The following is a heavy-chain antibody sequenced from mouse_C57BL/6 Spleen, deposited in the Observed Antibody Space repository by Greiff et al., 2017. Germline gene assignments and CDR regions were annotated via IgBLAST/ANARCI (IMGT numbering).Heavy chain of an antibody. J-gene: IGHJ4*01. CDR1: GYTFTDYN. CDR2: INPNNGGT. D-gene: IGHD2-1*01. CDR3: AREIIYYGNMDY. V-gene: IGHV1-22*01. Sequence: EVKLVESGPELVKPGASVKMSCKASGYTFTDYNMHWVKQSHGKSLEWIGYINPNNGGTSYNQKFKGKATLTVNKSSSTAYMELRSLTSEDSAVYYCAREIIYYGNMDYWGQGTSVTVSS.